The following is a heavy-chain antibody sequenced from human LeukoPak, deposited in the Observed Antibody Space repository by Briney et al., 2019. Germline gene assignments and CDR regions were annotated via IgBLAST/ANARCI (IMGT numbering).Heavy chain of an antibody. CDR1: GGTFSSYA. D-gene: IGHD7-27*01. CDR2: IIPIFGTE. J-gene: IGHJ3*01. CDR3: ARPKTGDEGAFDL. Sequence: ASVNVSFKASGGTFSSYAISCVRQAPGQGLEWKGDIIPIFGTENYAQKFQGKVTITTDPSTSTAYMELSSLRSEDTAVYYCARPKTGDEGAFDLWGQGTMVTVSS. V-gene: IGHV1-69*05.